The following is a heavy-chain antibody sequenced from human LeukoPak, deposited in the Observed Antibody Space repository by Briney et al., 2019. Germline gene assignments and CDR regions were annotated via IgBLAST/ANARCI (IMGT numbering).Heavy chain of an antibody. CDR2: IYYSGST. V-gene: IGHV4-39*07. Sequence: SETLSLTCTVSGGSISSSSYYWGWIRQPPGKGLEWIGSIYYSGSTYYNPSLKSRVTISVDTSKNQFSLKLSSVTAADTAVYYCARDGVYKIDYWGQGTLVTVSS. CDR3: ARDGVYKIDY. D-gene: IGHD3-10*01. J-gene: IGHJ4*02. CDR1: GGSISSSSYY.